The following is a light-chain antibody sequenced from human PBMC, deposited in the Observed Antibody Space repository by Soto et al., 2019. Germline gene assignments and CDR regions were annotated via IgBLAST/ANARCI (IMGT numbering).Light chain of an antibody. V-gene: IGKV3-20*01. Sequence: EIVLTQSPGTLSLSPGERATLFCRASQSLSSTYLAWYQQRPGQAPRLLIFGASNRATGIPDRFRGSGSGTDFTLTISRLEPGDFAVYYCQGYGSSSLSFGGGTRVEI. CDR3: QGYGSSSLS. J-gene: IGKJ4*01. CDR1: QSLSSTY. CDR2: GAS.